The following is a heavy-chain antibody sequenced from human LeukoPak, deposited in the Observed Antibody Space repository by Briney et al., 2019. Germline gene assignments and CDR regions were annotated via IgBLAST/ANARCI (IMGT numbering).Heavy chain of an antibody. J-gene: IGHJ4*02. CDR3: AKASGYSSSWYSSAPYYFDY. D-gene: IGHD6-13*01. Sequence: GGSLRLSCAASGFTFDDYAMHWVRQAPGKGLEWVSLISGDGGSTYYADSVKGRFTISGDNSKNSLYLQMNSLRTEDTALYYCAKASGYSSSWYSSAPYYFDYWGQGTLVTVSS. CDR1: GFTFDDYA. CDR2: ISGDGGST. V-gene: IGHV3-43*02.